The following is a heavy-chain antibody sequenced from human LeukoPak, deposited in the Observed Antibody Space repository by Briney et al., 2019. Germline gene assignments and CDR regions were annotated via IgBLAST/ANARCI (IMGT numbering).Heavy chain of an antibody. CDR2: IRSKANSYAT. J-gene: IGHJ4*02. Sequence: PGGSLRLSCAASGFTFSGSAMHWVRQVSGKGLEWVGRIRSKANSYATAYAASVKGRFTISRDDSKNTAYLQMNSPKTEDTAVYYCTRGLLYSGSYDYWGQGTLVTVSS. V-gene: IGHV3-73*01. CDR1: GFTFSGSA. D-gene: IGHD1-26*01. CDR3: TRGLLYSGSYDY.